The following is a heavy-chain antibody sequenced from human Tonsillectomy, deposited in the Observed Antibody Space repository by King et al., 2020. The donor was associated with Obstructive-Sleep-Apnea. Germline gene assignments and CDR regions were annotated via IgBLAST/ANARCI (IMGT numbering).Heavy chain of an antibody. D-gene: IGHD4-17*01. Sequence: VQLVESGGGLVQPGGSLRLSCVASGFTFSSYWMHWVRQAPGKGLVWVSHIYGDGRTTTYADSVKGRFTISRDNAKNMLYLQMNSLRAEDSAVYYCARDGVGTDYAYWGQGTLVTVSS. J-gene: IGHJ4*02. CDR3: ARDGVGTDYAY. CDR2: IYGDGRTT. CDR1: GFTFSSYW. V-gene: IGHV3-74*01.